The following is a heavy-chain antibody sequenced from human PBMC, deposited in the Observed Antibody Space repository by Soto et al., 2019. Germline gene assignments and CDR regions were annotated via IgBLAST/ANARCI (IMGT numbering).Heavy chain of an antibody. J-gene: IGHJ4*02. Sequence: QVQLVESGGGVVQPGRSLRLSCAASGFTFSSYAMHWVRQAPGTGLEWVAVISYDGSNKYYADSVKGRFTISRDNSKNTLYRQMNSLRAEDTAVYYCAEPKYYYGSGSLDYWGQGTLVTVSS. CDR2: ISYDGSNK. CDR1: GFTFSSYA. CDR3: AEPKYYYGSGSLDY. D-gene: IGHD3-10*01. V-gene: IGHV3-30-3*01.